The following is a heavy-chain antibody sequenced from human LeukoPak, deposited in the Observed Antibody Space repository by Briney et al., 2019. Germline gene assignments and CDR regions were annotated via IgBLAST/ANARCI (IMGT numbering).Heavy chain of an antibody. D-gene: IGHD1-26*01. V-gene: IGHV4-34*01. Sequence: PSETLSLTCAVYGGSFSGYYWSWIRQPPGKGLEWIGEINHSGSTNYNPSLKSRVTISVDTSKNQFSLKLSSVTAADTAVYYCARDREWEPLGWFDPWGQGTLVTVSS. CDR1: GGSFSGYY. CDR2: INHSGST. J-gene: IGHJ5*02. CDR3: ARDREWEPLGWFDP.